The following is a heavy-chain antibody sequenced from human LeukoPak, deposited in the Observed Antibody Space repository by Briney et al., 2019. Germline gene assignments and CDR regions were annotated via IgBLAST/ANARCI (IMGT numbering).Heavy chain of an antibody. J-gene: IGHJ6*02. CDR2: ISSSSSYI. V-gene: IGHV3-21*01. Sequence: PGGSLRLSCAASGFTFSSYSMNWVRQAPGKGLEWVSSISSSSSYIYYADSVKGRFTVSRDNAKKSLYLQMSSLRAEDTAVYYCAFYYYYGMDVWGQGTTVTVSS. CDR1: GFTFSSYS. CDR3: AFYYYYGMDV.